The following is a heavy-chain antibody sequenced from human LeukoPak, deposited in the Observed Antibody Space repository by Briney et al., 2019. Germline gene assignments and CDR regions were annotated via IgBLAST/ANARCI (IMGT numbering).Heavy chain of an antibody. CDR2: IYSSGTT. CDR3: ARSDYHNSGSHTVFDAFDI. V-gene: IGHV4-59*01. CDR1: GGSISGYY. J-gene: IGHJ3*02. D-gene: IGHD3-10*01. Sequence: SETLSLTCTVSGGSISGYYWSWIRQPPGKGLEWIGYIYSSGTTNYNPSLKSQITISLDTSKNQFSLKLSSVTAADTAVYYCARSDYHNSGSHTVFDAFDIWGQGTRVTVSS.